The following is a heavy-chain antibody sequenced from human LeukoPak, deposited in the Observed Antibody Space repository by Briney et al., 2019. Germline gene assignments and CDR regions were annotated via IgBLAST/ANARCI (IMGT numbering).Heavy chain of an antibody. D-gene: IGHD4-17*01. Sequence: SETLSLTCTVSGGSISSSSYYWGWIRQPPGKGLEWIGSIYYSGSTYYNPSLKSRVTISVDTSKNQFSLKLSSVTAADTAVYYCARDNHDYGDYVVDVWGKGTTVTVSS. V-gene: IGHV4-39*07. CDR1: GGSISSSSYY. CDR2: IYYSGST. CDR3: ARDNHDYGDYVVDV. J-gene: IGHJ6*04.